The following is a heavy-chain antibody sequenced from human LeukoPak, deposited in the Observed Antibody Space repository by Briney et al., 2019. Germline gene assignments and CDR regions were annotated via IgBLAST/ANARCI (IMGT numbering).Heavy chain of an antibody. V-gene: IGHV1-2*02. Sequence: ASVKVSCKASGYTFTGYYMHWVRQAPGQGLEWMGWINPNSGGTNFAQKFQGRVTMTRDTSISTAYMELSRLRSDDTAVYYCARESGDSSGWYRYGMDVWGQGTTVTVSS. CDR1: GYTFTGYY. CDR3: ARESGDSSGWYRYGMDV. D-gene: IGHD6-19*01. CDR2: INPNSGGT. J-gene: IGHJ6*02.